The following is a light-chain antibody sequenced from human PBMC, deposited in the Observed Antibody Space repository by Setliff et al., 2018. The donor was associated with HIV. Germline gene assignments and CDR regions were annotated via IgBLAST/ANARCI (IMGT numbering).Light chain of an antibody. V-gene: IGLV2-14*01. Sequence: QSVLAQPASVSGSPGQSITISCTGTSSDVGGYNFVSWYQLHPGKAPKLMIYEVDNRPSGVSSRFSGSKSGNTASLTISGLQAEDEADYYCSSYAITNTLPFGSGTKVTVL. CDR3: SSYAITNTLP. CDR2: EVD. J-gene: IGLJ1*01. CDR1: SSDVGGYNF.